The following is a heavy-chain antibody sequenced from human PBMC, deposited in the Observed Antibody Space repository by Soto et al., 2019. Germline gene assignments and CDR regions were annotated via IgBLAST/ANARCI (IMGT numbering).Heavy chain of an antibody. CDR3: ARDKITGLFDY. J-gene: IGHJ4*02. D-gene: IGHD2-8*02. Sequence: PSETLSLTCTVSGCSISSYYWTWIRQPPGTGLEGIGEIKHSGSTNYNPSLKRRVTISVDTSKNQFSLKMTSVTAADTAVYYCARDKITGLFDYWGQGTLVTVSS. CDR2: IKHSGST. V-gene: IGHV4-34*01. CDR1: GCSISSYY.